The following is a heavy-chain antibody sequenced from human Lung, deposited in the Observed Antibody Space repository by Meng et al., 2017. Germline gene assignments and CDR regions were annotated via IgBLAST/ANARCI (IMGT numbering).Heavy chain of an antibody. CDR3: ARGPTTMAHDFDY. CDR2: INHSGST. Sequence: VQLRQWGAGLLKPSETLSLTCFVSGGSFSDYYWSWIRQPPGKGLEWIGEINHSGSTNYNPSLESRATISVDTSQNNLSLKLSSVTAADSAVYYCARGPTTMAHDFDYWGQGTLVTVSS. D-gene: IGHD4-11*01. V-gene: IGHV4-34*01. CDR1: GGSFSDYY. J-gene: IGHJ4*02.